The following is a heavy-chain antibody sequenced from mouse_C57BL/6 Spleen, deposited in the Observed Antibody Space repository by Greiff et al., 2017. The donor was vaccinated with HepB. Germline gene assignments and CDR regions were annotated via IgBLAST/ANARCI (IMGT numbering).Heavy chain of an antibody. Sequence: VQLQQPGAELVRPGSSVKLSCKASGYTFTSYWMDWVKQRPGQGLEWIGNIYPSDSETHYNQKFKDKATLPVDKSSSTAYMQLSSLTSEDSAVYYCARNGPLNYYGSSSYYFDYWGQGTTLTVSS. V-gene: IGHV1-61*01. J-gene: IGHJ2*01. D-gene: IGHD1-1*01. CDR1: GYTFTSYW. CDR2: IYPSDSET. CDR3: ARNGPLNYYGSSSYYFDY.